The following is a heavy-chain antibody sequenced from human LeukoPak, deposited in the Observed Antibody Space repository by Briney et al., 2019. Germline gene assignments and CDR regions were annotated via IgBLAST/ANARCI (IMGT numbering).Heavy chain of an antibody. V-gene: IGHV3-23*01. J-gene: IGHJ4*02. CDR3: AKDPPGGIAVAGPPIDY. D-gene: IGHD6-19*01. Sequence: GFLRLSCAASGFTFSSYAMSWVRQAPGKGLEWVSAISGSGGSTYYADSVKGRFTISRDNSKNTLYLQMNSLRAEDTAVYYCAKDPPGGIAVAGPPIDYWGQGTLVTVSS. CDR1: GFTFSSYA. CDR2: ISGSGGST.